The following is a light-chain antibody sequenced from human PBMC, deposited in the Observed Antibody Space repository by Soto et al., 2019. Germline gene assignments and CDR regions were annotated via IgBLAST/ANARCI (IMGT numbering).Light chain of an antibody. CDR2: YAS. J-gene: IGKJ1*01. CDR3: QQYNSYSSWT. Sequence: GDRVTITCRASQSISSWLAWYQQKPGKAPKLLIHYASSLESWVPSRFSGSGSGTEFTLTISSLQPDDFATYYCQQYNSYSSWTFGQGTKVDIK. CDR1: QSISSW. V-gene: IGKV1-5*01.